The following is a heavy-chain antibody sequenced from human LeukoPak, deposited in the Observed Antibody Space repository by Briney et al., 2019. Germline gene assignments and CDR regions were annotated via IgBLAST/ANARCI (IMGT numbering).Heavy chain of an antibody. CDR2: IYYSGST. CDR3: ARAGEYSYGLDKYYFDY. Sequence: SETLSLTCTVSGGSVSSGSYYWGWIRQPPGKGLEWIGYIYYSGSTNYNPSLKSRVTISVDTSKNQLSLKLSSVTAADTAVYYCARAGEYSYGLDKYYFDYWGQGTLVTVSS. D-gene: IGHD5-18*01. J-gene: IGHJ4*02. CDR1: GGSVSSGSYY. V-gene: IGHV4-61*01.